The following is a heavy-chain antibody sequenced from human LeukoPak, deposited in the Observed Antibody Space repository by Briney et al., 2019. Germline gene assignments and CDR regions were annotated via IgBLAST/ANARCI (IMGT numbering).Heavy chain of an antibody. CDR3: AKDLPNCQESNGNYYRPYGDY. CDR2: ITSSGAGT. D-gene: IGHD3-22*01. J-gene: IGHJ4*02. CDR1: GFTFNIYA. Sequence: PGGSLRLSCAASGFTFNIYAMSWVRQAPGKGLEWVSSITSSGAGTFYADSVKDRFTISRDNSKNTLYLQMCRLRAEATAVYYCAKDLPNCQESNGNYYRPYGDYWGQGTLVTVSS. V-gene: IGHV3-23*01.